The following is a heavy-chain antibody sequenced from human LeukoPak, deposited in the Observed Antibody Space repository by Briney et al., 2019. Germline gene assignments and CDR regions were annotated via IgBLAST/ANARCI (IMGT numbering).Heavy chain of an antibody. CDR2: IKQDGSEK. CDR3: ARGGIITSYAFEI. V-gene: IGHV3-7*04. CDR1: GFTFSSYW. Sequence: GGSLRLSCAASGFTFSSYWMSWVRQAPGKGLEWVANIKQDGSEKYYVDSVKGRFTISRDNAKNSLYLQMDSLRAEDTAVYYCARGGIITSYAFEIWGQGTMVTVSS. D-gene: IGHD6-6*01. J-gene: IGHJ3*02.